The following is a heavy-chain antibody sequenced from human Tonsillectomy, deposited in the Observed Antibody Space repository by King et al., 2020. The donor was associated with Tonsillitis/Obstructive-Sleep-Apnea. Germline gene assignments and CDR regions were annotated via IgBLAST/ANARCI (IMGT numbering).Heavy chain of an antibody. D-gene: IGHD5-12*01. CDR2: ISSDGNDK. J-gene: IGHJ4*02. CDR3: ARDYGYSGYDLGFDY. Sequence: VQLVESGGGVVQPGRSLRLSCAASGFTFSNYPMHWVRQAPGKGLEWVAIISSDGNDKYYADSVKGRFTISRDNSKNTLFLQMDSLRADDTAVYYWARDYGYSGYDLGFDYWGQGTLVTVSS. V-gene: IGHV3-30*04. CDR1: GFTFSNYP.